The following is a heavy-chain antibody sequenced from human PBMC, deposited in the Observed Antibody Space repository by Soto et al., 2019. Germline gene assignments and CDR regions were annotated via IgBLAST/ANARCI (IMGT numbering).Heavy chain of an antibody. J-gene: IGHJ5*02. Sequence: QVQLQQSGPGLVLVKPSETLSLTCTVSGGAISSYYWSWIRQPPGKGLEWIGYVHHTGHTMYNPSLKSRVTISVDTSKNRFSLGLTSVAAADTAVYYCARHPLWDRSGFDPWGXGSVVTVSS. CDR3: ARHPLWDRSGFDP. V-gene: IGHV4-59*08. D-gene: IGHD1-26*01. CDR2: VHHTGHT. CDR1: GGAISSYY.